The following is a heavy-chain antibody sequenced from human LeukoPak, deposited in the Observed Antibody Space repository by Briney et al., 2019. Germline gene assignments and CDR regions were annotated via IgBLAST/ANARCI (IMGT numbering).Heavy chain of an antibody. CDR3: AKQRVGSAWFTLDY. J-gene: IGHJ4*02. Sequence: GGSLRLSCAASGFTFTTHAMSWVRQAPGKGLEWVSAFSGSISKTYYANSVKGRFTISRDNSKNTLYLQMSSLRAEDTALYYCAKQRVGSAWFTLDYWGPGTLVTVSS. CDR2: FSGSISKT. CDR1: GFTFTTHA. V-gene: IGHV3-23*01. D-gene: IGHD6-19*01.